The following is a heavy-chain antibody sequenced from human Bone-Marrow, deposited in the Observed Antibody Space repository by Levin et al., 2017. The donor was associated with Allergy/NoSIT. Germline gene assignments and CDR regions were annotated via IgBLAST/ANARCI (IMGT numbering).Heavy chain of an antibody. CDR1: GYTFTSYG. CDR2: INTDNGNI. CDR3: ARDWDCSSINCYDGFDP. Sequence: PGESLKISCKASGYTFTSYGISWVRQAPGQGLEWMGWINTDNGNINFAQKFQGRVTMTTDTSTSTAYMELRSLRSDDTAVYYCARDWDCSSINCYDGFDPWGQGTLVTVSS. V-gene: IGHV1-18*01. J-gene: IGHJ5*02. D-gene: IGHD2-2*01.